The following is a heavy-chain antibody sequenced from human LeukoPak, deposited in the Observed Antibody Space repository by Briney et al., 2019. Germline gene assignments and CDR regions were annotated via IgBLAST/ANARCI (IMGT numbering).Heavy chain of an antibody. CDR1: GYTFTGYY. J-gene: IGHJ4*02. CDR2: INPNSGGT. V-gene: IGHV1-2*06. CDR3: AATSRQQLDGFDY. Sequence: ASVKVSCKASGYTFTGYYMHWVRQAPGQGLEWMGRINPNSGGTNYAQKFQERVTITRDMSTSTAYMELSSLRSEDTAVYYCAATSRQQLDGFDYRGQGTLVTVSS. D-gene: IGHD6-13*01.